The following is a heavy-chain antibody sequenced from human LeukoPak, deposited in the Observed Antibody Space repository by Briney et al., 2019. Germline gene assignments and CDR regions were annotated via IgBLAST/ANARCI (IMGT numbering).Heavy chain of an antibody. CDR1: GYTFTSYD. V-gene: IGHV1-8*01. CDR3: ARGVFRRSGSKRSPYYFDY. D-gene: IGHD1-26*01. J-gene: IGHJ4*02. Sequence: ASVKVSCKASGYTFTSYDINWVRQATGQGLEWMGWMNPNSGNTGYAQKFQGRVTMTRNTSISTAYMELSSLRSEDTAVYYCARGVFRRSGSKRSPYYFDYWGQGTLVTVSS. CDR2: MNPNSGNT.